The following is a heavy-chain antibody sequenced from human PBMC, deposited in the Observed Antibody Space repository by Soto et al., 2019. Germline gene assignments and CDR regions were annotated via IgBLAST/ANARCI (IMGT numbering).Heavy chain of an antibody. Sequence: QITLRESGPTLVQPTQTLTLTFTLSGVSLTTSGVGVGWIRQPPGKALEWLALIYWDDDKRFSPSLKSRLAITRDTSKNQVVMTMTDMAPVDTAIYYCAHRQRTVVVGAPFDLWGEGSQVTVSS. CDR3: AHRQRTVVVGAPFDL. CDR1: GVSLTTSGVG. CDR2: IYWDDDK. J-gene: IGHJ4*02. V-gene: IGHV2-5*02. D-gene: IGHD2-15*01.